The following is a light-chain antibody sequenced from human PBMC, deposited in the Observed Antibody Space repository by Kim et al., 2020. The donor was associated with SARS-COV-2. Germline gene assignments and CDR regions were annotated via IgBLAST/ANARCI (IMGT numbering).Light chain of an antibody. Sequence: ASVGDTVTITCRARQSVSNWLNWYQQKPGKAPHLLIFRASILQSGVPARFSGSASGTDFALTISSLQPEDFATYYCQQSYSFPRTFGQGTKVDIK. CDR1: QSVSNW. CDR3: QQSYSFPRT. J-gene: IGKJ1*01. V-gene: IGKV1-39*01. CDR2: RAS.